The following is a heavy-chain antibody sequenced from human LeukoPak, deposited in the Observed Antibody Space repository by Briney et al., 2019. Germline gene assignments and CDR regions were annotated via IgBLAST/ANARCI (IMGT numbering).Heavy chain of an antibody. CDR3: ASRRRSYSPFDP. D-gene: IGHD1-26*01. CDR1: GFTVSSNC. J-gene: IGHJ5*02. V-gene: IGHV3-53*01. Sequence: PGGSLRLSCAVSGFTVSSNCMSWVRQAPGKGLEWVSLIYGGSNTQYAASVKGRFTISRDSSKNTLYLQMNSLRVEDTAMYYCASRRRSYSPFDPWGQGTLVTVSS. CDR2: IYGGSNT.